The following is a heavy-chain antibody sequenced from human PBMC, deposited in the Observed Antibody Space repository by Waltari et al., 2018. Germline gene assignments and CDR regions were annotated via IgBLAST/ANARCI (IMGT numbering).Heavy chain of an antibody. CDR3: ARTHDSSGYYYGPFDI. D-gene: IGHD3-22*01. J-gene: IGHJ3*02. V-gene: IGHV1-69*05. CDR2: IIPIVGTT. Sequence: QVQLVQSGAEVKKPGSSVKVSCKASGGTFSSYAISWVRQAPGQGLEWMGGIIPIVGTTNYAQKFQGRVTITTDESTSTAYMELSSLRSEDTAVYYCARTHDSSGYYYGPFDIWGQGTMVTVSS. CDR1: GGTFSSYA.